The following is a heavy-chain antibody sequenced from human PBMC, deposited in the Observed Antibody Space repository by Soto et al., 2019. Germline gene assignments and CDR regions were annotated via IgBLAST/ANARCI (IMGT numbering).Heavy chain of an antibody. D-gene: IGHD6-13*01. V-gene: IGHV1-3*01. CDR2: LNAANGDT. Sequence: GASVKVSCKASGYTFTSYCIHWVLQAPGQRLEWMGWLNAANGDTKYSPKFQGRVTITRDTSASTAYMELSSLRSEDTAVYYCVRRHVSATGIDWFDPWGQGTLVTVSS. CDR1: GYTFTSYC. CDR3: VRRHVSATGIDWFDP. J-gene: IGHJ5*02.